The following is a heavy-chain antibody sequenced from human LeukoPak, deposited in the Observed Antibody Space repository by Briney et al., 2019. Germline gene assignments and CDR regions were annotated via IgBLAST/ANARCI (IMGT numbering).Heavy chain of an antibody. CDR3: AREAGGFDL. CDR2: ISSSGSSI. CDR1: GFTFSDYY. D-gene: IGHD6-19*01. J-gene: IGHJ2*01. V-gene: IGHV3-11*04. Sequence: GGSLRLSCAASGFTFSDYYMSWIRQAPGKGLEWVSYISSSGSSIYYADSVKGRLSISRDNAKNSLYLQMSSLRGDDTAVYYCAREAGGFDLWGRGTLVTVSS.